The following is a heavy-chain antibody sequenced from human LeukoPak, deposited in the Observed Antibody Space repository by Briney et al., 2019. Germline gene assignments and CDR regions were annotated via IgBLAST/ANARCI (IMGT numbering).Heavy chain of an antibody. V-gene: IGHV3-7*01. D-gene: IGHD3-10*02. CDR1: GFTFSNYW. CDR3: AELGITMIGGV. J-gene: IGHJ6*04. CDR2: INQDGSEK. Sequence: GGSLRLSCAASGFTFSNYWMSWVRQAPGKGLEWVANINQDGSEKYYVDSVKGQFTISRDNAKNSLYLQMNSLRAEDTAVYYCAELGITMIGGVWGKGTTVTISS.